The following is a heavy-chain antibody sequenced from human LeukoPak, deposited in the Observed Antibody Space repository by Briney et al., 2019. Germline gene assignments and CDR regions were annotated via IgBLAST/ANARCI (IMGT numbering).Heavy chain of an antibody. CDR1: GFTFSNAW. CDR2: ISSSSSYI. Sequence: GGSLRLSCGGSGFTFSNAWMNWVRQAPGKGLEWVSSISSSSSYIYYADSVKGRFTISRDNAKNSLYLQMNSLRAEDTAVYYCARDYGGNSGGFDYWGQGTLVTVSS. D-gene: IGHD4-23*01. J-gene: IGHJ4*02. CDR3: ARDYGGNSGGFDY. V-gene: IGHV3-21*01.